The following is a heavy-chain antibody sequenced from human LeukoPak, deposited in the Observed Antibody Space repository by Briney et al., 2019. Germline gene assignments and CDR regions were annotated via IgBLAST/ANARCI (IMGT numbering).Heavy chain of an antibody. D-gene: IGHD2-15*01. Sequence: PKASVKVSCKASGGTFSSYAISWVRQAPGQGLEWMGRIIPILGIANYAQKFQGRVTMTRDTSTSTVYMELSSLRSEDTAVYFCARDNSGGSAWWFDPWGQGTLVTVSS. V-gene: IGHV1-69*04. J-gene: IGHJ5*02. CDR1: GGTFSSYA. CDR2: IIPILGIA. CDR3: ARDNSGGSAWWFDP.